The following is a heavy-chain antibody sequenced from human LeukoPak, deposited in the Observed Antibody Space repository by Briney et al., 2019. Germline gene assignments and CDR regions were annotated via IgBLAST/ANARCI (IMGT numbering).Heavy chain of an antibody. CDR3: ARPADITMIVVASRGVDY. V-gene: IGHV1-2*06. CDR1: GYTFTSYD. CDR2: INPNSGGT. Sequence: ASVRVSCKASGYTFTSYDINLVRQAPGQGLEWMGRINPNSGGTNDAQKFQGRVTMTRDTSISTAYMELSRLRSDDTAVYYCARPADITMIVVASRGVDYWGQGTLVTVSS. J-gene: IGHJ4*02. D-gene: IGHD3-22*01.